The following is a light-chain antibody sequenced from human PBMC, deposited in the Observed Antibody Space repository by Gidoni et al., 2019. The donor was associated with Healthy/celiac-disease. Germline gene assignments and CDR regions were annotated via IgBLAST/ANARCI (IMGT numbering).Light chain of an antibody. CDR2: AAS. Sequence: DIQMTQSPSSLSASVGDRVTITCRASQSISSYLNWYQQKPGKAPKLLIYAASSLQSGVPSRFSGSGSGTDFTLTISSRQPEDVATYYCQQSYSTPPTFGQGTKLEIK. CDR3: QQSYSTPPT. V-gene: IGKV1-39*01. CDR1: QSISSY. J-gene: IGKJ2*01.